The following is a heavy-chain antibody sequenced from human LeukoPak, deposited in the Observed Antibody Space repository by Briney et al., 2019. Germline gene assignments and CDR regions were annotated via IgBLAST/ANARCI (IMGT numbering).Heavy chain of an antibody. CDR2: IAYDGSRA. CDR3: TRYNNDHFDY. D-gene: IGHD1-14*01. Sequence: GGSLRLSCAGTEFTFGGYGMHWFRQTPGKGLEWVAVIAYDGSRAFYADSVKGRFTISRDNSKNTMSVQMDDLRAEDTAVYYCTRYNNDHFDYWGQGTLVTVSS. CDR1: EFTFGGYG. J-gene: IGHJ4*02. V-gene: IGHV3-33*01.